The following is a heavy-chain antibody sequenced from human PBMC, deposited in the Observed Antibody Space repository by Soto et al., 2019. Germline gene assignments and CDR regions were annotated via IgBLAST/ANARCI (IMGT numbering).Heavy chain of an antibody. CDR2: ISYNENT. CDR3: ATHRAGPNWLDP. J-gene: IGHJ5*02. Sequence: PSETLSLTCTVSGGYISSRDCYWGWIRQPPGKGLEWIGSIYYSVNKGLEWSGRISYNENTYYNPSLKSRVTISVDTSKSQFSLKLTSVTVADTAVYYCATHRAGPNWLDPWGQGTLVTVSS. V-gene: IGHV4-39*01. D-gene: IGHD6-25*01. CDR1: GGYISSRDCY.